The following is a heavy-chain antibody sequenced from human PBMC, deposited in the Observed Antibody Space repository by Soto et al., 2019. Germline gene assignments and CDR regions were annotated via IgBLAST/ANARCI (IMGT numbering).Heavy chain of an antibody. Sequence: QVQLQESGPGLVKPSQTLSLTCTVSGGSISSGDYYWSWIRQPPGKGLEWIGYIYYSGSTYYNPSLKXRXTXSXXTAKNQFSLKLSSVTAADTAVYYCARDVRGSYFDYWGQGTLVTVSS. CDR3: ARDVRGSYFDY. V-gene: IGHV4-30-4*01. CDR1: GGSISSGDYY. J-gene: IGHJ4*02. CDR2: IYYSGST. D-gene: IGHD3-16*01.